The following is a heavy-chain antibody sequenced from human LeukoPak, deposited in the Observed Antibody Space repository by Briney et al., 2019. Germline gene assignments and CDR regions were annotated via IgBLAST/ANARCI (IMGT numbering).Heavy chain of an antibody. CDR3: ARGSNWGDY. D-gene: IGHD7-27*01. V-gene: IGHV4-59*01. CDR2: IYYTGST. CDR1: GGSISSYF. Sequence: PSETLSLTCTVSGGSISSYFWTWIRQPPGKGLEWIGYIYYTGSTYYNPSLNSRVTISVDTSKNHFSLKLSSVTAADTAVYYCARGSNWGDYWGQGALVTVSS. J-gene: IGHJ4*02.